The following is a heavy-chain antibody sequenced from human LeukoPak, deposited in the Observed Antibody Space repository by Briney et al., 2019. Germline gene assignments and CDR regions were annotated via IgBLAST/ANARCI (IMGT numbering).Heavy chain of an antibody. CDR2: ISGSGGST. J-gene: IGHJ4*02. Sequence: GGSLRLSCAASGFTFSSYAMSWVRQAPGKGLEWVSAISGSGGSTYYADSVKGRFTISRDNSKNTLYLQMNSLRAEDTAVYYCAGDCSSTSCYRALDYWGQGTLVTVSS. D-gene: IGHD2-2*01. V-gene: IGHV3-23*01. CDR3: AGDCSSTSCYRALDY. CDR1: GFTFSSYA.